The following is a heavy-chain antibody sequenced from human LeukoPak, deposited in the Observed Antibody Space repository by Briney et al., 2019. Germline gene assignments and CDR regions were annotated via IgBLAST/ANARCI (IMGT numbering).Heavy chain of an antibody. CDR3: ARADGTNSGTNGFDV. J-gene: IGHJ3*01. CDR1: GYRFNVYD. D-gene: IGHD4-23*01. CDR2: ISTYTGRT. Sequence: ASVKVSCKTSGYRFNVYDILWVRQAPGRGLDYVGWISTYTGRTNYAEKFQGRVSIITDTTTSTAHVELTNLTSSDTGLYYCARADGTNSGTNGFDVWGLGTMVTVAS. V-gene: IGHV1-18*01.